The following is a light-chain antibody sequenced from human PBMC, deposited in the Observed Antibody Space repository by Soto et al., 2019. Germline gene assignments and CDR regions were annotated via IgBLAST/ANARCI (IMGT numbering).Light chain of an antibody. CDR2: GAS. Sequence: EIVMTQSPATVSVSPGERATLSCRASQSVDSSLAWYQQKPGQAPRLLIFGASTRATGIPARFSGSGSGTEFTLTISGLLSEDFAVYYCQQYKNWPPWTFGQGTKVDIK. V-gene: IGKV3-15*01. CDR3: QQYKNWPPWT. J-gene: IGKJ1*01. CDR1: QSVDSS.